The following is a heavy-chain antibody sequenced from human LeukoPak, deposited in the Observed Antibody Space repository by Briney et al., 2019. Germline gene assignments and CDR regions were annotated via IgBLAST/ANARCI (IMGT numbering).Heavy chain of an antibody. V-gene: IGHV3-30-3*01. Sequence: GGSLRLSCAASGFTFSSYAMHWVRQAPGKGLEWVAVISYDGSNKYYADSVKGRFTISRDNSKNTLYLQMNSLRAGDTAVYYCARMATIKAYWGQGTLVTVSS. CDR1: GFTFSSYA. J-gene: IGHJ4*02. CDR2: ISYDGSNK. D-gene: IGHD5-24*01. CDR3: ARMATIKAY.